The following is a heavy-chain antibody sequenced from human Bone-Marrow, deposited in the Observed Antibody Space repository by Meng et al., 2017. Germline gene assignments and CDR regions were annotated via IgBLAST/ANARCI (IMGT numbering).Heavy chain of an antibody. CDR1: GLTLSDQI. V-gene: IGHV3-30*01. Sequence: GESLKISCVVSGLTLSDQIFHWVRQAPGKGLEWVAVISLDGSGKKYADSVKGRFTFSRDDSKNTVYLQRNSLTSEDTAVYYCAREAYSSGFAGMFNYWGQGNLVTVSS. CDR2: ISLDGSGK. CDR3: AREAYSSGFAGMFNY. J-gene: IGHJ4*02. D-gene: IGHD3-22*01.